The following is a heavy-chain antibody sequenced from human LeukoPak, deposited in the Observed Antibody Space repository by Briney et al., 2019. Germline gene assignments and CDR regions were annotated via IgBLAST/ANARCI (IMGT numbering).Heavy chain of an antibody. D-gene: IGHD5-18*01. CDR2: ISGGGDNT. J-gene: IGHJ4*02. Sequence: PGGSLRLSCAASGFTFSFHGMSWVRQAPVKGLECVSAISGGGDNTYYADSVKGRFTISRDNSKNTLYLQMNSLRAEDTAVYYCAKDRYSFGTYYFDYWGQGTLVSVSS. CDR3: AKDRYSFGTYYFDY. CDR1: GFTFSFHG. V-gene: IGHV3-23*01.